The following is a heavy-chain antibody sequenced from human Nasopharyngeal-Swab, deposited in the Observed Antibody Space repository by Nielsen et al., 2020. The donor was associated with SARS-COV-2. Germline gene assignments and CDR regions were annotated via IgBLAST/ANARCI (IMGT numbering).Heavy chain of an antibody. Sequence: GGSLRLSCVASGVIFSKYWMHWVRQAPGKGLEWVANIKQDGSKKYYMDSVKGRFTISRDNAKNSLYLQMNSLRAEDTAVYYCSGGGAVDYWGQGTLVTVSS. V-gene: IGHV3-7*05. CDR3: SGGGAVDY. CDR2: IKQDGSKK. CDR1: GVIFSKYW. J-gene: IGHJ4*02. D-gene: IGHD6-19*01.